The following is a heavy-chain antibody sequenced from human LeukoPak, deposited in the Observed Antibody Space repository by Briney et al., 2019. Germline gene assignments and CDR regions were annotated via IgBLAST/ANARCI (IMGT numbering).Heavy chain of an antibody. CDR3: ARTGKELRFLPYYYYYMDV. V-gene: IGHV1-18*01. CDR2: ISAYNGNT. Sequence: ASVKVSCKASGYTFTSYGISWVRQAPGQGLKWMGCISAYNGNTNYAQKLQGRVTMTTDTSTSTAYMELRSLRSDDTAVYYCARTGKELRFLPYYYYYMDVWGKGTTVTISS. CDR1: GYTFTSYG. D-gene: IGHD1-26*01. J-gene: IGHJ6*03.